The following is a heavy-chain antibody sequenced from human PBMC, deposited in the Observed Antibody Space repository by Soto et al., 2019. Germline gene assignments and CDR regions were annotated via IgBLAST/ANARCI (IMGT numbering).Heavy chain of an antibody. CDR3: AREQGWRGRDFDH. D-gene: IGHD3-10*01. Sequence: QVQLQESGPGLLKPSETLSLTCAVSGDSISSGFYWAWIRQPPGKGLEWIGSIFHSGSTYYNPSLKRRRIISVDTSKNQFSLTLTSLTAADTAVYYCAREQGWRGRDFDHWGQGTRVAVSS. J-gene: IGHJ4*02. CDR1: GDSISSGFY. CDR2: IFHSGST. V-gene: IGHV4-38-2*02.